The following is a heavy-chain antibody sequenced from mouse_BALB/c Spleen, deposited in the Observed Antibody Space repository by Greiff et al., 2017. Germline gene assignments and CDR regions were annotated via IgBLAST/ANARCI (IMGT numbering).Heavy chain of an antibody. CDR2: ISNGGGST. CDR3: ARHYYGSSLYYYAMDY. Sequence: EVHLVESGGGLVQPGGSLKLSCAASGFTFSSYTMSWVRQTPEKRLEWVAYISNGGGSTYYPDTVKGRFTISRDNAKNTLYLQMSSLKSEDTAMYYCARHYYGSSLYYYAMDYWGQGTSVTVSS. J-gene: IGHJ4*01. V-gene: IGHV5-12-2*01. CDR1: GFTFSSYT. D-gene: IGHD1-1*01.